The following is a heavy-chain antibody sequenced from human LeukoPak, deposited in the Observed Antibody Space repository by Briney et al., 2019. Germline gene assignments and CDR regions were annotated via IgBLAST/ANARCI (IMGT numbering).Heavy chain of an antibody. CDR2: IWVDGSNK. V-gene: IGHV3-33*01. D-gene: IGHD3-22*01. J-gene: IGHJ5*02. Sequence: PWGALRLSFSGSWFTFSSYGMARGRPGPGKGVGGGAVIWVDGSNKYYADSVKGRFTISRDNSKNTLYLQMNSLRAEDTAVYYCARDGMIVSNGNWFDPWGQGTLVTVSS. CDR1: WFTFSSYG. CDR3: ARDGMIVSNGNWFDP.